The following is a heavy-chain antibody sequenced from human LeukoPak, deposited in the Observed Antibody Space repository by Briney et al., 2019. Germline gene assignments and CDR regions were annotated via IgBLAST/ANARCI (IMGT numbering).Heavy chain of an antibody. V-gene: IGHV3-21*01. D-gene: IGHD5-18*01. CDR2: ISSSSSYI. CDR1: GFTFSSYS. Sequence: GGSLRLSCAASGFTFSSYSMNWVRQAPGKGLEWVSSISSSSSYIYYADSVKGRFTISRDNAKNSLYLQMNSLRAEDTAVYYCARERIGYSYGTVYYYGMDVWGQGTTVTVSS. J-gene: IGHJ6*02. CDR3: ARERIGYSYGTVYYYGMDV.